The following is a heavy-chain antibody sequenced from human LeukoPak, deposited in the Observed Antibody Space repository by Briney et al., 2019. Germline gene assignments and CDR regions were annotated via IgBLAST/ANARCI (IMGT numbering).Heavy chain of an antibody. V-gene: IGHV1-24*01. CDR3: ATGGSHNPYYYGMDV. CDR2: FDPEDGET. D-gene: IGHD1-26*01. J-gene: IGHJ6*02. CDR1: GYTLTKLS. Sequence: ASVKVSCKVSGYTLTKLSMHWVRQAPGKGREWMGGFDPEDGETIYAQKFQGRVTMTEDTSTDTAYMELSSLRSEDTAVYYCATGGSHNPYYYGMDVWGQGTTVTVSS.